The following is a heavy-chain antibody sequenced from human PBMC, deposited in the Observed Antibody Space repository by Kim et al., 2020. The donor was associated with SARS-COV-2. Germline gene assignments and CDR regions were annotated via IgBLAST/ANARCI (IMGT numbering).Heavy chain of an antibody. CDR2: IYYSGST. Sequence: SPTLSLTCTVSGGSISSYYWSWIRQPPGKGLEWIGYIYYSGSTNYNPSLKSRVTISVDTSKNQFSLKLSSVTAADTAVYYCARVRVYDYGDYVDWFDPWGQGTLVTVSS. V-gene: IGHV4-59*08. D-gene: IGHD4-17*01. CDR3: ARVRVYDYGDYVDWFDP. CDR1: GGSISSYY. J-gene: IGHJ5*02.